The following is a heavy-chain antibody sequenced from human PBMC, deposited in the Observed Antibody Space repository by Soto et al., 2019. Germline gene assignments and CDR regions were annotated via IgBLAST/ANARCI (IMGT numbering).Heavy chain of an antibody. D-gene: IGHD6-19*01. V-gene: IGHV3-23*01. CDR2: ISGSGGST. Sequence: GGSLRLSCAASGFTFSSYAMSWVRQAPGKGLEWVSAISGSGGSTYYADSVKGRFTISRDNSKNTLYLQMNSLRAEDTAVYYCAKDVTKWLGHYYYYYMDVWGKGTTVTVSS. J-gene: IGHJ6*03. CDR3: AKDVTKWLGHYYYYYMDV. CDR1: GFTFSSYA.